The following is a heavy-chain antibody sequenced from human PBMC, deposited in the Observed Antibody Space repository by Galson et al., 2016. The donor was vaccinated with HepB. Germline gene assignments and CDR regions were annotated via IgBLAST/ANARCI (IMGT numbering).Heavy chain of an antibody. CDR1: GFTFSNVW. J-gene: IGHJ4*02. V-gene: IGHV3-15*07. Sequence: SLRLFCAASGFTFSNVWMNWVRQAPGEGLEWVGRIKSKVDGGAADYAAPVKGRFTISGDDSKNTLYLQMTGLKTEDTAVYYCTTVLSTASMSGWYDWGFDSWGQGTLVTVSS. CDR3: TTVLSTASMSGWYDWGFDS. CDR2: IKSKVDGGAA. D-gene: IGHD6-19*01.